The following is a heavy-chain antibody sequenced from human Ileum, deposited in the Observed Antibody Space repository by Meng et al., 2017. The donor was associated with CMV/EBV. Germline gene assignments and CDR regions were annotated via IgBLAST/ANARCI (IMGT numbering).Heavy chain of an antibody. CDR2: CNYSGTT. CDR3: ASSRREDWFDP. Sequence: VRALLKPSAPRALTRTCSSDSLTPTTYHKGRCRRPPRKGLVWIGRCNYSGTTHNDPSLKCRVTISVDTSKNQFSLNVYSVTAAAKATSIYASSRREDWFDPWGQGTLVTVSS. V-gene: IGHV4-39*07. CDR1: SDSLTPTTYH. J-gene: IGHJ5*02. D-gene: IGHD1-26*01.